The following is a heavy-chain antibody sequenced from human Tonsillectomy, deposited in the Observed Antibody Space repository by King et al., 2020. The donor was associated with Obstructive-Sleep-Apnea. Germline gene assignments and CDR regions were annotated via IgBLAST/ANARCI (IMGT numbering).Heavy chain of an antibody. Sequence: QLQESGPGLLKPSGTLSLTCAVSGASFSGDKWWSWVRQPPGQGLEWIGEIHRSGVTNYNAALKSRVTISLDNSRNQFSLRLTSVTAADTAVYYCVKHGFFSLEYWGQGTLATVSS. J-gene: IGHJ4*02. D-gene: IGHD3-10*01. CDR2: IHRSGVT. CDR1: GASFSGDKW. CDR3: VKHGFFSLEY. V-gene: IGHV4-4*02.